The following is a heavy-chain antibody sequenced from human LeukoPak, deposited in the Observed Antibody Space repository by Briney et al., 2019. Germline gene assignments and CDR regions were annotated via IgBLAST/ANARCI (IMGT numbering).Heavy chain of an antibody. Sequence: GGSLRLSCAASGFTFSSYAMSWVRQAPGKGLEWVSAISGSGHNTYYADSVKGQFTISRDHSQNTLSLQMNSLRPEDTAVYYCAKEGSSGYYNWYFDFWGRGTLVTVSS. D-gene: IGHD3-22*01. CDR2: ISGSGHNT. J-gene: IGHJ2*01. V-gene: IGHV3-23*01. CDR1: GFTFSSYA. CDR3: AKEGSSGYYNWYFDF.